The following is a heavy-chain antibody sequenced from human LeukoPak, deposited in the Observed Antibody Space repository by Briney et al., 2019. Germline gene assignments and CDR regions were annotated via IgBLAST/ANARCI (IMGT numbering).Heavy chain of an antibody. J-gene: IGHJ6*03. Sequence: ASVKVSCKASGYTFTSYDINWVRQATGQGLEWMGWISAYSGNTNYAQKLQGRVTMTTDTSTSTAYMELRSLRSDDTAVYYCARAARYFDWLPFYYMDVWGKGTTVTISS. V-gene: IGHV1-18*01. CDR3: ARAARYFDWLPFYYMDV. CDR2: ISAYSGNT. CDR1: GYTFTSYD. D-gene: IGHD3-9*01.